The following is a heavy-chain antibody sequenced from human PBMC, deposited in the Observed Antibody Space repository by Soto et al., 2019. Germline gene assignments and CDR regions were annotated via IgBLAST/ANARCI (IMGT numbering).Heavy chain of an antibody. Sequence: SETLSLTCSVAGGSISGSYWSWIRQSPGKGLEWLGYVYYTGSTNYSPSLRSRVSISVDTSKNEFSLRLSSATAADTAVYFCARSVAVPGAHIDYWGQGTQVTVSS. CDR3: ARSVAVPGAHIDY. CDR1: GGSISGSY. D-gene: IGHD6-19*01. CDR2: VYYTGST. J-gene: IGHJ4*02. V-gene: IGHV4-59*01.